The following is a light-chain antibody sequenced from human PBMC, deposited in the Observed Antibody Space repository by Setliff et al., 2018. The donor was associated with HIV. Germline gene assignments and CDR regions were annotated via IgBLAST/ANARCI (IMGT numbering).Light chain of an antibody. V-gene: IGLV2-14*03. CDR3: SSYTNSSSGV. Sequence: QSALTQPASVSGSPGQSITISCTGTSSDVGGYNYVSWYQQHPGKAPKLMIYDVGNRPSGISNRFSGSKSGNTASLTVSGLQAEDEADYYCSSYTNSSSGVFGTGTKV. J-gene: IGLJ1*01. CDR2: DVG. CDR1: SSDVGGYNY.